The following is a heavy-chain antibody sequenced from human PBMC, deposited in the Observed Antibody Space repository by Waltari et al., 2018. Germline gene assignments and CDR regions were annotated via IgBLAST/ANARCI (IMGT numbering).Heavy chain of an antibody. J-gene: IGHJ4*02. CDR1: GYSISSGYY. CDR3: ARHEGASSSWYYNDY. Sequence: QVQLQESGPGLVKPSETLSLTCAVSGYSISSGYYWGWIRQPPGKGLEWIGSIYHSGSTYDNPSLKSRVTISVDTSKNQFSLKLSSVTAADTAVYYCARHEGASSSWYYNDYWGQGTLVTVSS. CDR2: IYHSGST. V-gene: IGHV4-38-2*01. D-gene: IGHD6-13*01.